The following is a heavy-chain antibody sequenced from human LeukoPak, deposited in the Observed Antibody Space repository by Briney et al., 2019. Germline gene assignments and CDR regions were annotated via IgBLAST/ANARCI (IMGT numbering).Heavy chain of an antibody. V-gene: IGHV3-30*18. J-gene: IGHJ4*02. Sequence: PGGSLRLSCAVSGFTFTSYGMHWVCQAPGKGLEWVAFMSYDGSNEYYADSVEGRFTMSRDNSENTLHLQMNSLRVEDTAVYYRAKGRTRLTTTPFDYWGQGTLVTVSS. CDR2: MSYDGSNE. D-gene: IGHD4-17*01. CDR3: AKGRTRLTTTPFDY. CDR1: GFTFTSYG.